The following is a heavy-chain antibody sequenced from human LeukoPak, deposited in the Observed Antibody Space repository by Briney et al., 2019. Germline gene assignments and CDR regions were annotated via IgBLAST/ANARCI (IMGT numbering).Heavy chain of an antibody. V-gene: IGHV4-59*08. J-gene: IGHJ4*02. CDR3: ARLAAAGYVGY. Sequence: SETLSLTCTVSGGSISSYYWSWIRQPPGKGLEWIGYIYYSGSTNYNPSLKSRATISVDTSKNQFSLKLSSVTAADTAVYYCARLAAAGYVGYWGQGTLVTVSS. CDR2: IYYSGST. D-gene: IGHD6-13*01. CDR1: GGSISSYY.